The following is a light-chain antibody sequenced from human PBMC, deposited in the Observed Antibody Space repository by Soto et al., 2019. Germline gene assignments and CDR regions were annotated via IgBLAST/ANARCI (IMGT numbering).Light chain of an antibody. J-gene: IGKJ1*01. Sequence: DIQMTQSPSTLSASVGDRVTITCRASQSVLTSLAWYQQKPGKAPKLLIYKASSLESGVPSRFSGSGSGTEFTLTISSLQPDDFATYHCQQYNSYSWTFGQGTKVEIK. CDR2: KAS. V-gene: IGKV1-5*03. CDR1: QSVLTS. CDR3: QQYNSYSWT.